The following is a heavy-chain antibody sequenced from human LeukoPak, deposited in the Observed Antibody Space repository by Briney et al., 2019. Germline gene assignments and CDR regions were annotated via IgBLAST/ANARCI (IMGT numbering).Heavy chain of an antibody. V-gene: IGHV3-11*01. J-gene: IGHJ4*02. CDR1: GFTFSDYY. D-gene: IGHD3-22*01. Sequence: GGSLRLSCAASGFTFSDYYMSWIRQAPGEGLEWVSYISSSGSTIYYANCVKGRFTISRDNAKNSLYVQMNSLRADDTAVYYCAQVLSRTFFYDRSVHYWGQGTLVTVSS. CDR2: ISSSGSTI. CDR3: AQVLSRTFFYDRSVHY.